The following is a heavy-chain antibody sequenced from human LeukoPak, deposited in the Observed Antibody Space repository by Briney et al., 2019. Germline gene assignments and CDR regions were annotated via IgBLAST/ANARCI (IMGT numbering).Heavy chain of an antibody. D-gene: IGHD3-16*01. CDR3: ARHSTPYVAFDI. J-gene: IGHJ3*02. CDR2: IYTSGST. V-gene: IGHV4-4*09. Sequence: SETLSLTCTVSGGSISSYYWSWIRQPPGKGLEWIGYIYTSGSTNYSPSLKSRVTISVDTSKNQFSLKLSSVTAADTAVYYCARHSTPYVAFDIWGQGTMVTVSS. CDR1: GGSISSYY.